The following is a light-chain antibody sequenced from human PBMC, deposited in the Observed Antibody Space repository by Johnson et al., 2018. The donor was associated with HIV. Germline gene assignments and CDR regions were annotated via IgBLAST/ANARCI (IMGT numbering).Light chain of an antibody. J-gene: IGLJ1*01. CDR2: DNN. V-gene: IGLV1-51*01. Sequence: QPVLTQPPSMSAAPGQRVTISCSGSSSNIGNNYVSWYQQVPGAAPKLLIYDNNRRPSGIPDRFSGSKSGTSATLGITGLQTGGEADYYCGTWDSSLSAYVFGTGTKVTVL. CDR1: SSNIGNNY. CDR3: GTWDSSLSAYV.